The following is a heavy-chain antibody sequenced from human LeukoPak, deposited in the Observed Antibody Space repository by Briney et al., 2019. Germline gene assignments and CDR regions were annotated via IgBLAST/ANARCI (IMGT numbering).Heavy chain of an antibody. CDR1: GYTFTSYA. V-gene: IGHV1-46*01. CDR3: ARAYIVVVVAALDY. J-gene: IGHJ4*02. Sequence: ASVKVSCKASGYTFTSYAMHWVRQAPGQGLEWMGIVNPSGGSTSYAQKFQGRVTMTRDTSTSTVYMELSSLRSEDTAVYYCARAYIVVVVAALDYRGQGTLVTVSS. D-gene: IGHD2-15*01. CDR2: VNPSGGST.